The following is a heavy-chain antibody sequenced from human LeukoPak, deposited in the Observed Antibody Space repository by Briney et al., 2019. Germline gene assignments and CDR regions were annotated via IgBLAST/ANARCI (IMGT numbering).Heavy chain of an antibody. D-gene: IGHD3-3*01. J-gene: IGHJ6*02. CDR3: ARGQFSNTIYYYYYGMDV. V-gene: IGHV1-69*01. CDR1: GGTFSSYA. Sequence: GSSVTVSCTASGGTFSSYAISWVRQAPGQGLEWMGGIIPIFGTANYAQKFQGRVTITADESTSTAYMELSSLRSEDTAVYYCARGQFSNTIYYYYYGMDVWGQGTTVTVSS. CDR2: IIPIFGTA.